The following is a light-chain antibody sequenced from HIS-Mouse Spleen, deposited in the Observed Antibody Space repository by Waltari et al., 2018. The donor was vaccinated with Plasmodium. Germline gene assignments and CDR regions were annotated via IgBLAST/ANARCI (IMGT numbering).Light chain of an antibody. CDR2: AAS. Sequence: DIQMTQSPSSLSASVGDRVTITCRASQSISSYLNWYQQKPGKAPKLLIYAASSLQSWVPSRFSGSGSGTDFTLTISSLQPEDFATYYCQQSYSTPYTFGQGTKLEIE. CDR3: QQSYSTPYT. CDR1: QSISSY. V-gene: IGKV1-39*01. J-gene: IGKJ2*01.